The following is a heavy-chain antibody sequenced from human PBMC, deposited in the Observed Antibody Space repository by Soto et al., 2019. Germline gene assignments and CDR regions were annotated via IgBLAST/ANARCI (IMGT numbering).Heavy chain of an antibody. CDR3: ARVGPLPIAVAGELGGY. CDR2: ISAYNGNT. V-gene: IGHV1-18*01. D-gene: IGHD6-19*01. Sequence: ASVKVSCKASGYTFTSYGISWVRQAPGQGLEWMGWISAYNGNTNYAQKLQGRVTMTTDTSTSTAYMELRSLRSDDTAVYYCARVGPLPIAVAGELGGYWGQGTLVTVSS. CDR1: GYTFTSYG. J-gene: IGHJ4*02.